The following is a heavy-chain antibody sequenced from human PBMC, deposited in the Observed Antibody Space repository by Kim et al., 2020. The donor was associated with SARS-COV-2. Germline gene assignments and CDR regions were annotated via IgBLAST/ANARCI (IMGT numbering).Heavy chain of an antibody. CDR2: INHSGST. J-gene: IGHJ4*01. D-gene: IGHD6-19*01. CDR1: GGSFSGYY. Sequence: SETLSLTCAVYGGSFSGYYWSWIRQPPGKGLEWIGEINHSGSTNYNPSLKSRVTISVDTSKNQFSLKLSSVTAADTAVYYCARAGRQGLVRPIVDYFDY. V-gene: IGHV4-34*01. CDR3: ARAGRQGLVRPIVDYFDY.